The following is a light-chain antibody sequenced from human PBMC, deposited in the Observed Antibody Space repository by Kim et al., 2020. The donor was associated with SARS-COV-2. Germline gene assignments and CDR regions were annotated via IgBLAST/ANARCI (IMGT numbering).Light chain of an antibody. J-gene: IGLJ3*02. Sequence: GQKVRITCQADSLRSYYASWYQQKPGQAPVLVIYVKNNRPSGIPDRFSGSSSGNTASLTITGAQAEDEADYYCNSRDSSGNHLAVFGGGTQLTVL. CDR3: NSRDSSGNHLAV. CDR2: VKN. V-gene: IGLV3-19*01. CDR1: SLRSYY.